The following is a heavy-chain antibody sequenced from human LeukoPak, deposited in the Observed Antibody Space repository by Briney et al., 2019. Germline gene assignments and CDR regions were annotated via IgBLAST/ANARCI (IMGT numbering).Heavy chain of an antibody. J-gene: IGHJ4*02. D-gene: IGHD3-10*01. CDR3: ARDLAGYYYGSGSDFDY. V-gene: IGHV3-7*01. CDR2: IKQDGSEK. CDR1: GFTFSSYW. Sequence: GGSLRLSCAASGFTFSSYWMSWVRQAPGKGLEWVANIKQDGSEKYYVDSVKGRFTISRDNAKNSLYLQMNSLRAEDTAVYYCARDLAGYYYGSGSDFDYWGQGTLVTVSS.